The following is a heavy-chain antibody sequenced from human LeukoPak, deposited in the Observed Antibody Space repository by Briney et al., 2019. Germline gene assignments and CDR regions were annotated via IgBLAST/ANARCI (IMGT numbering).Heavy chain of an antibody. CDR2: IYYSGST. CDR1: GGSISSYY. V-gene: IGHV4-59*01. Sequence: SETLSLTCTVSGGSISSYYWSWIRQTPGKGLEWIGYIYYSGSTNYNPSLKSRVTISVETSKNQFSLKLSSVTAADTAVYYCARETGHYDFWSGYYNWFDPWGQGTLVTVSS. J-gene: IGHJ5*02. D-gene: IGHD3-3*01. CDR3: ARETGHYDFWSGYYNWFDP.